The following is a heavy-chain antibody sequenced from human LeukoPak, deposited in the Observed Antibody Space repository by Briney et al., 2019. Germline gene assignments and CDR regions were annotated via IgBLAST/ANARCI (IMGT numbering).Heavy chain of an antibody. Sequence: GGSLRLSCAASGFSFNTYSMTWVRQAPGKGPEWVSIISRTSESTFYADSVKGRFTISRDNAKNSLYLQMNGLRADDTATYYCARGATDTTRWFDPWGQGTLVTVSS. J-gene: IGHJ5*02. CDR2: ISRTSEST. V-gene: IGHV3-21*01. D-gene: IGHD1-7*01. CDR3: ARGATDTTRWFDP. CDR1: GFSFNTYS.